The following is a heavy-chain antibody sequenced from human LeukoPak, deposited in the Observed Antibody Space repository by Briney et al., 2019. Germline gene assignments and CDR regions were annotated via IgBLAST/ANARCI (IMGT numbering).Heavy chain of an antibody. CDR3: ARWEQWLNVFDY. J-gene: IGHJ4*02. D-gene: IGHD6-19*01. CDR1: GASISTYY. Sequence: SETLSLTCTVSGASISTYYWSWIRQPVGKGLEWIGSIYYSGSTYYNPSLKSRVTISVDTSKNQFSLKLSSVTAADTAVYYCARWEQWLNVFDYWGQGTLVTVSS. V-gene: IGHV4-59*05. CDR2: IYYSGST.